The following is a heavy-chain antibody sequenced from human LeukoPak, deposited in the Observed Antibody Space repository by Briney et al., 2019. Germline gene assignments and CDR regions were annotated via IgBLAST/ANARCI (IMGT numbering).Heavy chain of an antibody. CDR3: ARRLRFISFDS. D-gene: IGHD5-12*01. J-gene: IGHJ4*02. V-gene: IGHV4-59*01. CDR2: IYYSGST. Sequence: AETLSLTCTVSGGSISSYYWSWLPQPPGKGLEWIGYIYYSGSTNYNPSLKGRDTISVDTPKTQFSLKLSSVTAADTAVYYCARRLRFISFDSWGQGTLVTVPS. CDR1: GGSISSYY.